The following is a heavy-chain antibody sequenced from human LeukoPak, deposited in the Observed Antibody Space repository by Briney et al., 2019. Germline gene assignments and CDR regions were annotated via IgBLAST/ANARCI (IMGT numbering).Heavy chain of an antibody. CDR1: GGSISSGGYS. D-gene: IGHD6-13*01. J-gene: IGHJ6*02. CDR3: ARSIAAAEDYYYGMDV. CDR2: IYHSGST. Sequence: PSETLSLTCAVSGGSISSGGYSWSWIRQPPGKGLEWIGYIYHSGSTYYNPSLKSRVTISVDRSKNQFSLKLSSVTAADTAVYYCARSIAAAEDYYYGMDVWGQGTTVTVSS. V-gene: IGHV4-30-2*01.